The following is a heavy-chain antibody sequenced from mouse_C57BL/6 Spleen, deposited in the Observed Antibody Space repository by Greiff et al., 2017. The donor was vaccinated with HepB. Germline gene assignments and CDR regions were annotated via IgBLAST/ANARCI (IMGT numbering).Heavy chain of an antibody. V-gene: IGHV1-15*01. Sequence: VQLQQSGAELVRPGASVTLSCKASGYTFTDYEMHWVKQTPVHGLEWIGAIDPETGGTAYNQKFKGKAILTADKSSSTAYMELRSLTSEDSAVYYCTRSEATGPFAYWGQGTLVTVSA. CDR1: GYTFTDYE. CDR3: TRSEATGPFAY. D-gene: IGHD4-1*02. J-gene: IGHJ3*01. CDR2: IDPETGGT.